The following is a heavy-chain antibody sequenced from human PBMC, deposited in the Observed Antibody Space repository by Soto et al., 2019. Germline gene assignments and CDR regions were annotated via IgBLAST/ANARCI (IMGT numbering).Heavy chain of an antibody. CDR1: GYTFTSYY. D-gene: IGHD2-21*02. V-gene: IGHV1-46*01. J-gene: IGHJ6*02. CDR2: INPSGGST. CDR3: ARGPDCGGDCYSSSFYYYYYGLGV. Sequence: ALVKVSCKASGYTFTSYYMHWVRQAPGQGLEWMGMINPSGGSTSYTQKFQGRVTMTRDTSTSTVYMELSSLRSEDTAVYYCARGPDCGGDCYSSSFYYYYYGLGVWGQGTTVTVSS.